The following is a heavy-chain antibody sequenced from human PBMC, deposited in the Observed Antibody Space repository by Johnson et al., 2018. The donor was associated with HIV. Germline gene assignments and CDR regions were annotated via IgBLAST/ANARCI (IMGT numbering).Heavy chain of an antibody. J-gene: IGHJ3*02. Sequence: VQLVESGGGLVQPGGSLRLSCAASGFTFDDYAMHWVRQAPGKGLEWVSGISWNSGSIGYAASVKGRFTISRDNAKNSLYLQMNSLRAEDTALYYCAKGGDGYSGFGSAFDIWGQGTMVTVSS. V-gene: IGHV3-9*01. D-gene: IGHD5-12*01. CDR2: ISWNSGSI. CDR3: AKGGDGYSGFGSAFDI. CDR1: GFTFDDYA.